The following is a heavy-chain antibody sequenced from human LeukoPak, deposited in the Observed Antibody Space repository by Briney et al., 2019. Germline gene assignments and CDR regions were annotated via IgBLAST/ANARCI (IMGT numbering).Heavy chain of an antibody. V-gene: IGHV3-11*04. CDR2: ISSSGSTT. J-gene: IGHJ4*02. CDR3: ARIYRSGGSIDY. D-gene: IGHD2-15*01. Sequence: GGSLRLSRAASGFTFSDYYMSWIRQAPGKGLEWVSYISSSGSTTFYADSLKGRFTMSRDNAKKSLSLQVNSLRAEDTAVYYCARIYRSGGSIDYWGQGTLVTVSS. CDR1: GFTFSDYY.